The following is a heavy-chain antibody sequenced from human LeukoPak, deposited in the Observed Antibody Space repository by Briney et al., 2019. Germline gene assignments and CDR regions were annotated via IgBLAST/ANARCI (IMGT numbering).Heavy chain of an antibody. CDR2: ISSSGSTI. J-gene: IGHJ1*01. Sequence: GRSLRLSCAASGFTFSRYGMHWVRQAPGKGLEWVSYISSSGSTIYYADSVKGRFTISRDNAKNSLYLQMNSLRVEDTAVYYCANRRGTAMLFEYWGQGTLVTVSS. CDR3: ANRRGTAMLFEY. V-gene: IGHV3-48*04. CDR1: GFTFSRYG. D-gene: IGHD5-18*01.